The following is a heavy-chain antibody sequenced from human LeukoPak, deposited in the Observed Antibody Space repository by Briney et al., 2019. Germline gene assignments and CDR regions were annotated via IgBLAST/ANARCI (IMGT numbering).Heavy chain of an antibody. CDR1: GGSISSYC. CDR3: ARQRYFDWLYFDY. J-gene: IGHJ4*02. Sequence: SETLSLTCTVSGGSISSYCWSWIRQPPGKGLEWIGYIYYSGSTNYNPSLKSRVTISVDTSKNQFSLKLSSVTAADTAVYYCARQRYFDWLYFDYWGQGTLVTVSS. V-gene: IGHV4-59*08. D-gene: IGHD3-9*01. CDR2: IYYSGST.